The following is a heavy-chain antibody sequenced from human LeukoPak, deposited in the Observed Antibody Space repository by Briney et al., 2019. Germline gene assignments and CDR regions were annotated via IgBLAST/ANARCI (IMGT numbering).Heavy chain of an antibody. Sequence: ASVKVSCKASGGTFSSYAISWVRQAPGQGLGWMGGIIPIFGTANYAQKFQGRVTITADKSTSTDYMELSSLRSEDTAVYYCASDHGTYDYVWGSYRYTDYWGQGTLVTVSS. D-gene: IGHD3-16*02. CDR2: IIPIFGTA. CDR1: GGTFSSYA. V-gene: IGHV1-69*06. CDR3: ASDHGTYDYVWGSYRYTDY. J-gene: IGHJ4*02.